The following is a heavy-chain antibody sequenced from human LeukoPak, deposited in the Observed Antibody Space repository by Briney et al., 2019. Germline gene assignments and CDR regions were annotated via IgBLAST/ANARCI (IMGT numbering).Heavy chain of an antibody. V-gene: IGHV3-21*01. J-gene: IGHJ4*02. CDR2: ISSSSSYI. CDR3: ARDMEWLSYFDY. Sequence: GGSLRLSCTASGFTFGDYAMSWVRQAPGKGLQWVSIISSSSSYIYYADSVKGRFTISRDNAKNSLYLQMNSLRAEDTAVYYCARDMEWLSYFDYWGQGTLVTVSS. CDR1: GFTFGDYA. D-gene: IGHD3-3*01.